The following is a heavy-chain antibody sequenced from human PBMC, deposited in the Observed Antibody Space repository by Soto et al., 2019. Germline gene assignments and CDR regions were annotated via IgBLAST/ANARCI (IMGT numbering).Heavy chain of an antibody. V-gene: IGHV4-4*02. D-gene: IGHD3-10*01. J-gene: IGHJ4*02. CDR2: IYHSGST. Sequence: PSESLSLTCAVSGGSISSRNGWSWVRQPPGKGKEWIGEIYHSGSTNYNPSLKSRVTISVDKSKNQFSLKLSSVTAADTAVYYCARMTGSGSYFGSVWSRLPAYFDYRGQGTLVTVSS. CDR3: ARMTGSGSYFGSVWSRLPAYFDY. CDR1: GGSISSRNG.